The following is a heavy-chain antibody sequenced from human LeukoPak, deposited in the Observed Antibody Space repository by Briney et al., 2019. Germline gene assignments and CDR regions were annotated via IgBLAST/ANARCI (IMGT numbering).Heavy chain of an antibody. CDR1: GGSFSGYY. CDR3: AKDRYSSGWDLRYYMDV. J-gene: IGHJ6*03. D-gene: IGHD6-19*01. V-gene: IGHV4-34*01. Sequence: SETLSLTCAVYGGSFSGYYWSWIRQPPGKGLEWIGEINHSGSTNYNPSLKSRVTISVDTSKNQFSLKLSSVTAADTAVYYCAKDRYSSGWDLRYYMDVWGKGTTVTISS. CDR2: INHSGST.